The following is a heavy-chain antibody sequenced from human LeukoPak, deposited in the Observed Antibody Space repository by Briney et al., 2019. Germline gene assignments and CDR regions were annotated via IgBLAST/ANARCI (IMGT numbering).Heavy chain of an antibody. V-gene: IGHV4-59*12. CDR3: ARLYSGYDIFDY. J-gene: IGHJ4*02. CDR2: IYHSGST. CDR1: GGSMSSYY. Sequence: SETLSLTCSVSGGSMSSYYWSWIRQSPGKGLEWIGYIYHSGSTDYNSSLKSRVTISEDTSKKQFSLKLSSVTAADTAVYFCARLYSGYDIFDYWGQGTLVTVSS. D-gene: IGHD5-12*01.